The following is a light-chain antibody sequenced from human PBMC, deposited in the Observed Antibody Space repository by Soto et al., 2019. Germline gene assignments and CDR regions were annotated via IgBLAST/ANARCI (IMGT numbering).Light chain of an antibody. V-gene: IGKV3-15*01. CDR1: QSVSNN. CDR2: GAS. CDR3: QQYRNWPRT. Sequence: EIVLTQSPGTLSLSPGERATLSCRASQSVSNNYLAWYQQKPGQAPRLXIFGASTRATGIPARFSGGGSGTEFTVTISSLQSEDFEVYYCQQYRNWPRTFGQGTKVDI. J-gene: IGKJ1*01.